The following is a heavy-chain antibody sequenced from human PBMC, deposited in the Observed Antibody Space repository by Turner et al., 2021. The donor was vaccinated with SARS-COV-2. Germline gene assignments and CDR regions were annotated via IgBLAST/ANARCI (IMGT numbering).Heavy chain of an antibody. J-gene: IGHJ4*02. V-gene: IGHV1-2*02. CDR1: GYAFTGYY. CDR3: ASSAKSSGWHY. Sequence: QVQLVQSGAEVKKPGASVKVSFKASGYAFTGYYMHWVRQAPGQGREWMGWINPNSGGTNYAQKCQGRITMTRDTSISTVYMEMSRLRSDETAVYYCASSAKSSGWHYWGQGTLVTVSS. D-gene: IGHD6-19*01. CDR2: INPNSGGT.